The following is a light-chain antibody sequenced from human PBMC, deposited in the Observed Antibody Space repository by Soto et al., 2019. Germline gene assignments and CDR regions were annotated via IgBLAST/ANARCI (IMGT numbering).Light chain of an antibody. J-gene: IGKJ5*01. V-gene: IGKV3-11*01. CDR2: DAS. CDR3: QQSSNWPPEIT. CDR1: QSVSRR. Sequence: EVVLTQSPGTLSLSPGGRATLSCRASQSVSRRLAWYQQRPGQSPRLLIYDASSRATGVPDRFSGSGSGTDFILTISSLEPEDFAVYYCQQSSNWPPEITFGQGTRLEIK.